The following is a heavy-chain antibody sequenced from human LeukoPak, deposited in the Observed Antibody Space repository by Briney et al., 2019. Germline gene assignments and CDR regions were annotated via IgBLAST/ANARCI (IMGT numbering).Heavy chain of an antibody. CDR3: ARGYCSGGSCYSVENWFDP. J-gene: IGHJ5*02. Sequence: ASVKVSCKAAGYTFTGYYMFWVQQAPGQGLEWMGRINPNSGGTNYAQKFQGRVTMTRDTSISTAYMELSRLRSDDTAVYYCARGYCSGGSCYSVENWFDPWGQGTLVTVSS. CDR2: INPNSGGT. D-gene: IGHD2-15*01. CDR1: GYTFTGYY. V-gene: IGHV1-2*06.